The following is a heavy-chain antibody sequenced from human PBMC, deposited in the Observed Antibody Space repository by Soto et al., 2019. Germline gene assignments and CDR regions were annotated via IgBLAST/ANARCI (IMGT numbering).Heavy chain of an antibody. CDR2: INAGNGNT. D-gene: IGHD6-19*01. Sequence: ASVKVSCKASGYTFTSYAMHWVRQAPGQRLEWMGWINAGNGNTKYAQKLQGRVTMTTDTSTSTAYMELRSLRSDDTAVYYCASVAMAGVFDYWGQGTLVTVSS. CDR1: GYTFTSYA. V-gene: IGHV1-3*01. J-gene: IGHJ4*02. CDR3: ASVAMAGVFDY.